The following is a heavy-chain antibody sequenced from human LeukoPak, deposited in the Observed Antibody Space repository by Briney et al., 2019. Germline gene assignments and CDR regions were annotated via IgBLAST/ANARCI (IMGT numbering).Heavy chain of an antibody. CDR2: ISYDGSNK. CDR1: GFTFSSYG. Sequence: GGSLRLSCAASGFTFSSYGMHWVRQAPGKGLERVAVISYDGSNKYYADSVKGRFTISRDNSKNTLYLQMNSLRAEDTAVYYCAKGDLYDILTGYLDYWGQGTLVTVSS. J-gene: IGHJ4*02. V-gene: IGHV3-30*18. CDR3: AKGDLYDILTGYLDY. D-gene: IGHD3-9*01.